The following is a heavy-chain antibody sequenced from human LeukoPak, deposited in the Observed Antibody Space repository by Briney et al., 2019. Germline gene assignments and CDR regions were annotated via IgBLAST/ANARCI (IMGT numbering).Heavy chain of an antibody. J-gene: IGHJ4*02. D-gene: IGHD2-2*01. Sequence: GGSLRLSCAASGFPFSSYAMSWVRQAPGKGLQRVSAISGSGGSTYYADSVKGRFTISRDNAKNTLYLQMNSLRAEDTAVYYCAKDLGRVGLNYWGQGTLVTVSS. CDR3: AKDLGRVGLNY. CDR2: ISGSGGST. CDR1: GFPFSSYA. V-gene: IGHV3-23*01.